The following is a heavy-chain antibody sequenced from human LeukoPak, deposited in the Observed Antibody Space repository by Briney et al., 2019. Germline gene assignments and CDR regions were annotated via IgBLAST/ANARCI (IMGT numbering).Heavy chain of an antibody. J-gene: IGHJ4*02. CDR3: ARDLEYQLLRGGYYFDY. D-gene: IGHD2-2*01. V-gene: IGHV4-39*07. Sequence: PSETLSLTCTVSGDSISSSSYYWGWIRQPPGKGLEWIGSIYYSGSTYYNPSLKSRVTISVDTSKNQFSLKLSSVTAADTAVYYCARDLEYQLLRGGYYFDYWGQGTLVTVSS. CDR1: GDSISSSSYY. CDR2: IYYSGST.